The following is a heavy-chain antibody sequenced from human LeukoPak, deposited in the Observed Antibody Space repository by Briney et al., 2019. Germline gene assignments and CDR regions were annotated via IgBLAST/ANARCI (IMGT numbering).Heavy chain of an antibody. CDR3: AKDPSTYYDYVWGTSIDY. CDR1: GFTFSSYW. J-gene: IGHJ4*02. Sequence: PGGSLRLSCAASGFTFSSYWMHWVRQAPGKGLVWVSRIDSDGSSTIYADSVKGRFTISRDNAMITLYLQMNSLRTEDTAVYYCAKDPSTYYDYVWGTSIDYWGQGTLVTVSS. CDR2: IDSDGSST. D-gene: IGHD3-16*01. V-gene: IGHV3-74*01.